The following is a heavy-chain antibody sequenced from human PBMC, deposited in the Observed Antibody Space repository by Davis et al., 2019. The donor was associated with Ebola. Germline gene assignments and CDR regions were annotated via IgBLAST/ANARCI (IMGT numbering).Heavy chain of an antibody. J-gene: IGHJ4*02. D-gene: IGHD3-3*01. V-gene: IGHV3-23*01. CDR1: GFTFSSYA. CDR2: ISGSGGST. CDR3: AKGVYYDFWSGYYIDYFDY. Sequence: GESLKISCAASGFTFSSYAMSWVRQAPGKGLEWVSAISGSGGSTYYADSVKGRFTISRDNSKNTLYLQMNSLRAEDTAVYYCAKGVYYDFWSGYYIDYFDYWGQGTLVTVSS.